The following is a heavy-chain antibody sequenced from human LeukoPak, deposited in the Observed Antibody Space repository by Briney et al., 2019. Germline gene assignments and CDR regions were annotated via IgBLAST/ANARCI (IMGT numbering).Heavy chain of an antibody. J-gene: IGHJ4*02. CDR1: GYSFTSYW. Sequence: GEALKISCRGSGYSFTSYWIGWVRQMLGKGLEWMGIIYPGDSDTRYSPSFQGQVTISADKSISTAYPQWSSLKASDTAMYYCARREGYGEFDYWGQGTLVTVSS. V-gene: IGHV5-51*01. CDR3: ARREGYGEFDY. D-gene: IGHD4-17*01. CDR2: IYPGDSDT.